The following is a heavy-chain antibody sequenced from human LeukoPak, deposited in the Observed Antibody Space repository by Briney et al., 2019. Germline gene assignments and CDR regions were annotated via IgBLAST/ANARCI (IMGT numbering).Heavy chain of an antibody. Sequence: GGSLRLSCAASGFTFSSYEMNWVRQAPGKGLEWVSSISSSSSYIYYADSVKGRFTISRDNANNSLYLQMNSLRAEDTAVYYCARDLSNNWKLDYWGQGTLVTVSS. CDR2: ISSSSSYI. D-gene: IGHD1-20*01. CDR1: GFTFSSYE. J-gene: IGHJ4*02. V-gene: IGHV3-21*01. CDR3: ARDLSNNWKLDY.